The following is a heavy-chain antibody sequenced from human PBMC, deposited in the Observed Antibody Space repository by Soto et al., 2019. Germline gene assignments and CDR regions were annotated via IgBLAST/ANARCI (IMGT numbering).Heavy chain of an antibody. V-gene: IGHV1-8*01. CDR2: MNPNSGNT. Sequence: QVQLVQSGAEAKKPGASVKVSCKASGYTLTSYDINWVRQATGQGLEWMGWMNPNSGNTGYAQKFQGRVTMARNTPLSTAYMGLSSLKSEDTAVYYCARDKGSGTSLQNWFDPWGQGTLVTFSS. CDR1: GYTLTSYD. D-gene: IGHD3-10*01. CDR3: ARDKGSGTSLQNWFDP. J-gene: IGHJ5*02.